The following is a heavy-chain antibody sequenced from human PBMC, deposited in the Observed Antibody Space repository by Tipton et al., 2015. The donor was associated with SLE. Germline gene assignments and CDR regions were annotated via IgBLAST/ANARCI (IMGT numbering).Heavy chain of an antibody. D-gene: IGHD3-22*01. CDR2: LDYSGST. V-gene: IGHV4-39*07. CDR3: ARAVGDTSGYLDY. Sequence: WIRQPPGTGLEWIGSLDYSGSTYYNPSLKSRISISVDTSKNQFSLKLSSVTAADTAVYYCARAVGDTSGYLDYWGLGTLVTVSS. J-gene: IGHJ4*02.